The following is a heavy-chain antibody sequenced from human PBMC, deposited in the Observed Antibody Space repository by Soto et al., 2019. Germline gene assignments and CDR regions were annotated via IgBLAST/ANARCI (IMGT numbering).Heavy chain of an antibody. CDR2: IKSKTDGGTT. V-gene: IGHV3-15*01. CDR1: GFTFSNAW. CDR3: TTGDYYGSGSYPDYYYYYYMDV. D-gene: IGHD3-10*01. Sequence: GGSLRLSCAASGFTFSNAWMSWVRQAPGKGLEWVGRIKSKTDGGTTDYAAPVKGRFTISRDDSKNTLYLQMNSLKTEDTAVYYCTTGDYYGSGSYPDYYYYYYMDVWGKGTTVTVSS. J-gene: IGHJ6*03.